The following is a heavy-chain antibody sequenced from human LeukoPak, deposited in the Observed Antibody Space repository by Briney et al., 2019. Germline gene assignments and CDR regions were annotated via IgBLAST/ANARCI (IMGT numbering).Heavy chain of an antibody. V-gene: IGHV3-21*01. J-gene: IGHJ4*02. CDR2: IGTTTDHI. Sequence: NSGGSLRLSCAVSGFTFSDYNMNWLRQAPGKGLEWVSCIGTTTDHIYYADSVKGRFTISRDNAKNSLYLQMNSLKVEDTAVYYCAREVVGATPDYWGQGTLVTVSS. CDR1: GFTFSDYN. D-gene: IGHD1-26*01. CDR3: AREVVGATPDY.